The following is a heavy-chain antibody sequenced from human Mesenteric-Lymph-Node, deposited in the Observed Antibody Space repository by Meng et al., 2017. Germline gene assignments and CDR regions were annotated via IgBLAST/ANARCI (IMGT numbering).Heavy chain of an antibody. CDR1: GGSFSGYY. J-gene: IGHJ4*02. D-gene: IGHD3-22*01. CDR2: INHSGST. CDR3: ASSDYYRSDY. Sequence: VQLQQWGAGLLKPSETLSLTCAVYGGSFSGYYWSWIRQPPGKGLEWIGEINHSGSTNYNPSLKSRVTISVDTSKNQFSLKLNSVTAADTAVYYCASSDYYRSDYWGQGTLVTVSS. V-gene: IGHV4-34*01.